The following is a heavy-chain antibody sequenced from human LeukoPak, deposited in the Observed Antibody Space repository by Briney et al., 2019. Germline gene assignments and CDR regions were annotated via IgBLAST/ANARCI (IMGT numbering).Heavy chain of an antibody. Sequence: GASVKVSCKASGYTFTGYYMHWVRQAPGQGLEWMGWINPNSGGTNYAQKFQGRVTMTRDTSISTAYMELSRLRSDDTAVYYCARVGMNYGDYLDPFDYWGQGTLVTVSS. CDR3: ARVGMNYGDYLDPFDY. CDR1: GYTFTGYY. J-gene: IGHJ4*02. CDR2: INPNSGGT. D-gene: IGHD4-17*01. V-gene: IGHV1-2*02.